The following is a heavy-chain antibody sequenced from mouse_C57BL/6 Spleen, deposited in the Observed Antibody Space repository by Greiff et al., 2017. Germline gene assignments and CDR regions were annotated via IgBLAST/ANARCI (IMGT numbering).Heavy chain of an antibody. J-gene: IGHJ4*01. Sequence: QVQLKQPGAELVMPGASVKLSCKASGYTFTSYWMHWVKQRPGQGLEWIGEIDPSDSYTNYNPKFKGKSTLTVDKSSSTAYMQLSSLPSEDSAGYYCARLGYEQSDYYAMDYWGQGTSGTVSS. D-gene: IGHD2-10*02. V-gene: IGHV1-69*01. CDR3: ARLGYEQSDYYAMDY. CDR2: IDPSDSYT. CDR1: GYTFTSYW.